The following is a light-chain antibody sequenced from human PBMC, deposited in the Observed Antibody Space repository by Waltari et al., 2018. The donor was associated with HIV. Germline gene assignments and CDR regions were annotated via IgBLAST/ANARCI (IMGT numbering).Light chain of an antibody. CDR3: QVWDSSRGLSFV. CDR1: NIESKP. Sequence: SYVLIQPPSVSVAPGQTATITCGGNNIESKPVHWYTQKPGQGPGLVVSDAHDRPSGIPERVSGSNSGNTATLTINRVEVGDEADYYCQVWDSSRGLSFVFGSGTKVSVL. V-gene: IGLV3-21*02. J-gene: IGLJ1*01. CDR2: DAH.